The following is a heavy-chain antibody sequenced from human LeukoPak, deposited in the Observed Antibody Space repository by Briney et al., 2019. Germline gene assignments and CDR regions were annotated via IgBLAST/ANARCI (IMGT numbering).Heavy chain of an antibody. J-gene: IGHJ5*02. Sequence: PGRSLRLSCAASGFTFSSYDMHWVRQAPAKGLEWVAVISYDGSNKYYADSVKGRFTISRDNSKNTLYLQMNSLRAEDTAVYYCAKEGYDSSGYYYPWGQGTLVTVSS. V-gene: IGHV3-30*18. CDR2: ISYDGSNK. CDR1: GFTFSSYD. CDR3: AKEGYDSSGYYYP. D-gene: IGHD3-22*01.